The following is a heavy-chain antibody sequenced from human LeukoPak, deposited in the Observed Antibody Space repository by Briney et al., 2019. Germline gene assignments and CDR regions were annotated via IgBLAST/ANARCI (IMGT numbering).Heavy chain of an antibody. Sequence: PSETLSLTCAVYGGFFSVYYWSWIRQPPGKGLEWLGEINYCGRTNLHPSLKSPVPISQDPPQNQFSLKLSSVTAADTAVYYWARALPPDYYDSSGYYRNYFDCWGQGTLVTVSS. V-gene: IGHV4-34*01. CDR1: GGFFSVYY. D-gene: IGHD3-22*01. CDR3: ARALPPDYYDSSGYYRNYFDC. CDR2: INYCGRT. J-gene: IGHJ4*02.